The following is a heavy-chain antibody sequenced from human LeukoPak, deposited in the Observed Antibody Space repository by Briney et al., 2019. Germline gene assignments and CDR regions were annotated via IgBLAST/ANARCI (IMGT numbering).Heavy chain of an antibody. D-gene: IGHD3-22*01. CDR1: GYTFTSYG. V-gene: IGHV1-18*01. CDR2: ISAYNGNT. Sequence: GASVKVSCKASGYTFTSYGISWVRQAPGQGLEWMGWISAYNGNTNYAQKLQGRVTMTTDTSTSTAYMELRSLRSDDTAVYYCARVLRLAYYYDSSPRYYFDYWGQGTLVTVSS. J-gene: IGHJ4*02. CDR3: ARVLRLAYYYDSSPRYYFDY.